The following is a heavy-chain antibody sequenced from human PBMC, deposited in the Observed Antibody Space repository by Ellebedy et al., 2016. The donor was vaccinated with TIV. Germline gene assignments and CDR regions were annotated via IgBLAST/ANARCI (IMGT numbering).Heavy chain of an antibody. D-gene: IGHD3-16*01. CDR3: AREESPMLVAFDI. CDR1: GFTFSNSN. V-gene: IGHV3-21*06. J-gene: IGHJ3*02. CDR2: ISASSSHK. Sequence: PGGSLRLSCTASGFTFSNSNMNWVRQAPGKGLEWVSSISASSSHKYYEDSLKGRFTISRDNAKNLLYLQMNNLRAEDTAMYYCAREESPMLVAFDIWGLGTMVTVSS.